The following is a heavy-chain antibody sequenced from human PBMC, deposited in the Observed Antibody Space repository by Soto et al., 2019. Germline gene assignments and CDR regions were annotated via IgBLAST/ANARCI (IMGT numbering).Heavy chain of an antibody. CDR2: IYYSGST. CDR1: GGSISGYY. J-gene: IGHJ4*02. D-gene: IGHD3-3*01. Sequence: SETLSLTCTVSGGSISGYYWSWIRQPPGKGLEWIGYIYYSGSTNYNPSPKSRVTISVDTSKNQFSLKLTSVTAADTAVYYCAREVTWSGYFDYWGLGTLVTVSS. CDR3: AREVTWSGYFDY. V-gene: IGHV4-59*12.